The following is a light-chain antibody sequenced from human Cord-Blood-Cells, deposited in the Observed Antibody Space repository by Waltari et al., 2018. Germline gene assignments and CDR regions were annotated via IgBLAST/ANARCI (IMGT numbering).Light chain of an antibody. Sequence: DIQMTQSPSTLSACVGDRVTITCRASQSISSWLAWYQQQPGKAPKLLIYEASSLESGVPSRFSGSGSGTEFTLTISSLQPDDFATYYCQQYNSYSTFGQGTKLEIK. V-gene: IGKV1-5*03. CDR3: QQYNSYST. J-gene: IGKJ2*01. CDR1: QSISSW. CDR2: EAS.